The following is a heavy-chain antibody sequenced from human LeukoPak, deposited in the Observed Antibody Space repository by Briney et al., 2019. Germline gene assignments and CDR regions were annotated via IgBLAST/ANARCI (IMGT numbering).Heavy chain of an antibody. D-gene: IGHD2-15*01. Sequence: SGESLKISCQDSGYNFTNYWIGWVRQMPGKGLEWMGIIYPGDSLTRYSPSFQGHVTISADRSITTAYLQWSSLTAADTAMYYCARPLRDGSYDAFDIWGQGTRVTVSS. V-gene: IGHV5-51*01. CDR1: GYNFTNYW. CDR3: ARPLRDGSYDAFDI. CDR2: IYPGDSLT. J-gene: IGHJ3*02.